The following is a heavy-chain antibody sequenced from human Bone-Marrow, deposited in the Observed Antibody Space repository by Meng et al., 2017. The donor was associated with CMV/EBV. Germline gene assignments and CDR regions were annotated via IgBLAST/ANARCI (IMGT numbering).Heavy chain of an antibody. J-gene: IGHJ6*02. V-gene: IGHV3-30*02. CDR3: AKDGDFWSGYPRGMDV. D-gene: IGHD3-3*01. Sequence: LTCAASGFTFSSYGMHWVRQAPGKGLEWVAFIRYDGSNKYYADSVKGRFSISRDNSKNTLYLQMNSLRAEDTAVYYCAKDGDFWSGYPRGMDVWGQGTTVTVSS. CDR2: IRYDGSNK. CDR1: GFTFSSYG.